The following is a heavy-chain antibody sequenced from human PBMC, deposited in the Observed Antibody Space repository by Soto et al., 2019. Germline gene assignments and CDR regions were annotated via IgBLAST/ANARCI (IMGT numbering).Heavy chain of an antibody. CDR1: GGTFSSYA. D-gene: IGHD3-3*01. V-gene: IGHV1-69*06. CDR2: IIPIFGTA. J-gene: IGHJ4*02. CDR3: ASTPFYDFWSGYYRFDY. Sequence: SVKVSCKASGGTFSSYAISWLRQAPGQGLEWMGGIIPIFGTANYAQKFQGRVTITADKSTSTAYMELSSLRSEDTAVYYCASTPFYDFWSGYYRFDYWGQGTLVTVSS.